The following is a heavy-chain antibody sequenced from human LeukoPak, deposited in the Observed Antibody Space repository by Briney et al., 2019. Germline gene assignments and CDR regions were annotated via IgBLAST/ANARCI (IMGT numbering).Heavy chain of an antibody. CDR1: GFTFSSYA. CDR3: ATTLTIFGASTGWFDP. V-gene: IGHV3-23*01. J-gene: IGHJ5*02. CDR2: ISGSGGST. D-gene: IGHD3-3*01. Sequence: PGGSLRFSCAASGFTFSSYAMSWVRQAPGKGLEWVSAISGSGGSTYYADSVKGRFTISRDNSKNTLYLQMNSLRAEDTAVYYCATTLTIFGASTGWFDPWGQGTLVTVSS.